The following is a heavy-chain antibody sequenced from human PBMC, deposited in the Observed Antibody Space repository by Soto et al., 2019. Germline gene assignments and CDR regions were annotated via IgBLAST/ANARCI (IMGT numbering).Heavy chain of an antibody. D-gene: IGHD1-26*01. V-gene: IGHV4-39*01. Sequence: KTSETLSLTCTISGDSISISSYYWAWIRQPPGKGLEWIGSMYYSGSTYNNPSLKSRVTMSVDTPKKQFSLILSSVTAADTAVYYCAAMLIVGATQYYFAYWDEGKLVTVSS. CDR1: GDSISISSYY. CDR2: MYYSGST. J-gene: IGHJ4*01. CDR3: AAMLIVGATQYYFAY.